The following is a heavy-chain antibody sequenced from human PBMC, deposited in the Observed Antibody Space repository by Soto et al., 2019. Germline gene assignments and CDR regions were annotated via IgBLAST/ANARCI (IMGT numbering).Heavy chain of an antibody. D-gene: IGHD1-26*01. V-gene: IGHV4-4*07. Sequence: SETLSLTCTVSGASISGFYWSWIRKSAGKGLEWIGRIYATGTTDYNPSLKSRVMMSVDTSKKQFSLKLRSVTAADTAVYYCVRDGAKTLRDWFDTWGQGISVTVSS. CDR2: IYATGTT. CDR1: GASISGFY. J-gene: IGHJ5*02. CDR3: VRDGAKTLRDWFDT.